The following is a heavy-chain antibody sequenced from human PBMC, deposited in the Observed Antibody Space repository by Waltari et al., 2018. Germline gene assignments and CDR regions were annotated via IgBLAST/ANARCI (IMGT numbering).Heavy chain of an antibody. V-gene: IGHV3-49*04. Sequence: EVQLAESGGGLVQPGRSLRLACTAYGFNFGGYAMTWVRQVPGKGLEWVGFIRSKTYGGAPEYAASVKGRFTISRDDSKSVAYLQMNSLRTEDTALYYCTRADGMTDLDYWGQGALVTVSS. CDR2: IRSKTYGGAP. J-gene: IGHJ4*02. CDR1: GFNFGGYA. CDR3: TRADGMTDLDY.